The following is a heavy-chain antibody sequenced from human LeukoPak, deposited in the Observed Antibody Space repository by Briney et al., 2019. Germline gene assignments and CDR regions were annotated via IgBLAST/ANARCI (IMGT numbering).Heavy chain of an antibody. Sequence: GESLKISCKGSGYSFTSYWIGWVRQMPGKGLEWMGIIYPGDSDTRYSPSFQGQVTISADKSISTAYLQWSSLKASGTAMYYCARHFHPPSDSSGYYYVSWFDPWGQGTLVTVSS. CDR2: IYPGDSDT. CDR3: ARHFHPPSDSSGYYYVSWFDP. V-gene: IGHV5-51*01. CDR1: GYSFTSYW. J-gene: IGHJ5*02. D-gene: IGHD3-22*01.